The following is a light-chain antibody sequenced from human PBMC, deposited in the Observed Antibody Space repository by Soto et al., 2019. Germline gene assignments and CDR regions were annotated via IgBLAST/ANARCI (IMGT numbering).Light chain of an antibody. V-gene: IGKV3-20*01. CDR3: QQYGSSSWT. J-gene: IGKJ1*01. CDR1: QSVSSSY. CDR2: GAS. Sequence: EIVLTQSPGTLSLSPGERATLSCRASQSVSSSYLAWYQQKPGQAPRLLMYGASSRATGIPDRFSGSGSGTEFTLTISRLEPEDFAVYYCQQYGSSSWTFGQGTKVDIK.